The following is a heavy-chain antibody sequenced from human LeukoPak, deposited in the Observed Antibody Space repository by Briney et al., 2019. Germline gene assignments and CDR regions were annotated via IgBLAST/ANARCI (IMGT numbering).Heavy chain of an antibody. J-gene: IGHJ4*02. D-gene: IGHD6-13*01. CDR3: ARVRIAVAGRYFDY. CDR2: ISNGGSTI. Sequence: PGGSLRLSCAASGFTFSSYEMNWVSQAPGKGLEWVSYISNGGSTIYYADSVKGRFTISRDNVKNLLYLQMNSLRVEDTAVYYCARVRIAVAGRYFDYWGQEPGDTASS. CDR1: GFTFSSYE. V-gene: IGHV3-48*03.